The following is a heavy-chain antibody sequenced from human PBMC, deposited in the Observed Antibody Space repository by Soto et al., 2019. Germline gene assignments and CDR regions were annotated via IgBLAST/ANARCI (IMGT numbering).Heavy chain of an antibody. CDR2: IKSKTDGGTT. V-gene: IGHV3-15*01. J-gene: IGHJ5*02. CDR1: GFTFSNAW. CDR3: TTDPGAYCTNGVCYNWFDP. Sequence: GGSLRLSCAASGFTFSNAWMSWVRQAPGKGLEWVGRIKSKTDGGTTDYAAPVKGRFTISRDDSKNTLYLQMNSLKTEDTAVYYCTTDPGAYCTNGVCYNWFDPWGQGTLVTVSS. D-gene: IGHD2-8*01.